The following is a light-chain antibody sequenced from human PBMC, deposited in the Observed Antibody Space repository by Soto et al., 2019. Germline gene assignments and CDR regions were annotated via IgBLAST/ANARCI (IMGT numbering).Light chain of an antibody. J-gene: IGKJ2*01. CDR1: QDITNY. Sequence: DIQMTQSPSSLSASVGDSVTITCQASQDITNYLNWYQQKPGKAPKLLIYDASNLETGVPSRFSGIGSGTDFTFTITSLQPEDFATYYCQQYDTVPPSFGQGTKLDIK. CDR2: DAS. V-gene: IGKV1-33*01. CDR3: QQYDTVPPS.